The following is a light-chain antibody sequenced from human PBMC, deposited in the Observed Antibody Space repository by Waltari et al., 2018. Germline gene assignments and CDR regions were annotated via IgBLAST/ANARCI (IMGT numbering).Light chain of an antibody. CDR3: QVWDRSTDHRV. V-gene: IGLV3-21*04. J-gene: IGLJ3*02. CDR1: SIGSKS. CDR2: YDN. Sequence: SYVLTQPPSVSEAPGQTARITCGGNSIGSKSVHWYQQKPGQAPGGVMAYDNDRPAGLPGRFSGSNSGNTATLTSSRVEAGDEADYYCQVWDRSTDHRVFGGGTRLTVL.